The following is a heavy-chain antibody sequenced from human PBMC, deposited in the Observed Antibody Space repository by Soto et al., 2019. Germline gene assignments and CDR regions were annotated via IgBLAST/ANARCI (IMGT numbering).Heavy chain of an antibody. D-gene: IGHD4-4*01. CDR3: ARALTTVGYYYYMDV. Sequence: ASVKVSCKASGYTFTSYAMHWLRQAPGQGLEWMGWINPNSGGTNYAQKFQGWVTMTRDTSISTAYMELSRLRSDDTAVYYCARALTTVGYYYYMDVWGKGTTVTVS. V-gene: IGHV1-2*04. CDR1: GYTFTSYA. J-gene: IGHJ6*03. CDR2: INPNSGGT.